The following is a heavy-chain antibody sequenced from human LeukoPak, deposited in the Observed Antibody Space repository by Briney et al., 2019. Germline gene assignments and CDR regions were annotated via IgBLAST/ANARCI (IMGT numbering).Heavy chain of an antibody. CDR1: GFTFDDYA. CDR3: AKAMTTVVKGAFVI. Sequence: GRSLRLSCAASGFTFDDYAMHWVRQAPGKCLEWVSGISWNSGSIGYADSVKGRFTISRDNVKNSLYLQMNSLRSEDMALYYCAKAMTTVVKGAFVIWGQGTMVTVYS. CDR2: ISWNSGSI. J-gene: IGHJ3*02. D-gene: IGHD4-23*01. V-gene: IGHV3-9*03.